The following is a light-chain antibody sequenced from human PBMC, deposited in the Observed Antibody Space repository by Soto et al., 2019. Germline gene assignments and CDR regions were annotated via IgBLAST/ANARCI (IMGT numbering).Light chain of an antibody. J-gene: IGLJ2*01. CDR3: GTWDSSLSAVV. CDR2: DNN. Sequence: QSVLTQPPSVSAAPGQKGTISCSGGSSNIGNNYVSWYQRLPGTAPKLLIYDNNKRPSGIPDRFSGSRSGTSATLDITGLQTGDEADYYCGTWDSSLSAVVFGGGTTLTVL. CDR1: SSNIGNNY. V-gene: IGLV1-51*01.